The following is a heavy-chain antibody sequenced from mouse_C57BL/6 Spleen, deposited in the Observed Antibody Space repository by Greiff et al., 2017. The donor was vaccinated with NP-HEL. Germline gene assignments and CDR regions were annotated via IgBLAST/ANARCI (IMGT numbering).Heavy chain of an antibody. J-gene: IGHJ2*01. CDR3: ARSTTVVGFDY. D-gene: IGHD1-1*01. CDR1: GFTFSDYY. V-gene: IGHV5-16*01. Sequence: EVMLVESEGGLVQPGRSMELSCTASGFTFSDYYMAWVRQVPEKGLEWVANINYDGSSTYYLDSLKSRFIISRDNAKNILYLQMSSLKSEDTATYYCARSTTVVGFDYWGQGTTLTVSS. CDR2: INYDGSST.